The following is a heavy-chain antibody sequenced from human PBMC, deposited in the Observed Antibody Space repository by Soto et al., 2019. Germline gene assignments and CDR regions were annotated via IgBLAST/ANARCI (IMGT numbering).Heavy chain of an antibody. Sequence: HPGGSLRLSCAASGFTFSSYAMSWVRQAPGKGLEWVSAISGSGGSTYYADSVKGRFTISRDNSKNTLYLQMNSLRAEDTAVYYCAKVVLRFLEWLPYFDYWGQGTLVTVSS. CDR1: GFTFSSYA. J-gene: IGHJ4*02. V-gene: IGHV3-23*01. CDR3: AKVVLRFLEWLPYFDY. CDR2: ISGSGGST. D-gene: IGHD3-3*01.